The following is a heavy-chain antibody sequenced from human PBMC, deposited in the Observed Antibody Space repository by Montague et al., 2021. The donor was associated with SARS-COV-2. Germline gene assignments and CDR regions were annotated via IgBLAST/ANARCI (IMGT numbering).Heavy chain of an antibody. J-gene: IGHJ4*02. D-gene: IGHD1-26*01. CDR1: GDSVLNIRRR. CDR2: LQFGSKWYY. CDR3: ARDHRYSLSCFFDY. Sequence: CAISGDSVLNIRRRSKWHTSELQSDLHRVCRLQFGSKWYYDYAVSVKSRMTISPDTSKNQFSLRLSSVTPEDRAVYYCARDHRYSLSCFFDYWGQGTLVTVSS. V-gene: IGHV6-1*01.